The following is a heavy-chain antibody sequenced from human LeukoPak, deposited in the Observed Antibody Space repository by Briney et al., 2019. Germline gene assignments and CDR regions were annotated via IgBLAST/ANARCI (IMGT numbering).Heavy chain of an antibody. CDR3: AKKWGVGTTTLDYFDY. Sequence: QAGGSLRLSCAASGFTFSNYAMSWVRQAPGKGLEWVPGISGSGGSTYYADSVKGRFTISRDNSKSTLYLQMNSLTDEDTAVYYCAKKWGVGTTTLDYFDYWGQGTLVTVSS. V-gene: IGHV3-23*01. J-gene: IGHJ4*02. CDR1: GFTFSNYA. D-gene: IGHD3-10*01. CDR2: ISGSGGST.